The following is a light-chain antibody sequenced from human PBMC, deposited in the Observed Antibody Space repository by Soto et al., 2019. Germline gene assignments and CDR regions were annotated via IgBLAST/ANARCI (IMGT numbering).Light chain of an antibody. J-gene: IGKJ1*01. V-gene: IGKV3-15*01. CDR3: QQYGTSPRT. CDR1: QSVSSN. CDR2: GAS. Sequence: EIGLTQSPSTLSGSTGERATLSWWASQSVSSNLAWYQQKHGQAPRLLIYGASTRATGIPARFSGSGYGTDFNLTISRLEPEDFAVYNCQQYGTSPRTFGQGTKVDIK.